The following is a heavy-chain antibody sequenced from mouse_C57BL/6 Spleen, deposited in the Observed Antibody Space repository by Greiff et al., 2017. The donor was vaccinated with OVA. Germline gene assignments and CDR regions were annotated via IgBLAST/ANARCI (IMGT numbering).Heavy chain of an antibody. D-gene: IGHD2-3*01. V-gene: IGHV1-85*01. J-gene: IGHJ2*01. Sequence: VQLVESGPELVKPGASVKLSCKASGYTFTSYDINWVKQRPGQGLEWIGWIYPRDGSTKYNEKFKGKATLTVDTSSSTAYMELHSLTSEDSAVYFCAGLFFDYWGQGTTLTVSS. CDR3: AGLFFDY. CDR2: IYPRDGST. CDR1: GYTFTSYD.